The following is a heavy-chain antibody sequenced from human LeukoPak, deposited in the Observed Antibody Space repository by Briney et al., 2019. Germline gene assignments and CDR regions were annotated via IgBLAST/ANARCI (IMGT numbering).Heavy chain of an antibody. CDR1: GDSVSSNNAA. CDR2: TYYRSRWYN. CDR3: ARDYASSKRGFYFYMDV. D-gene: IGHD3-10*01. V-gene: IGHV6-1*01. Sequence: QTLSLTCAMSGDSVSSNNAAWNWMRQSPSRGLGWLGRTYYRSRWYNDYAVSVKSRVIISPDTSKNQFSLQLNSVTPEDTALYFCARDYASSKRGFYFYMDVWGKGTTVTVPS. J-gene: IGHJ6*03.